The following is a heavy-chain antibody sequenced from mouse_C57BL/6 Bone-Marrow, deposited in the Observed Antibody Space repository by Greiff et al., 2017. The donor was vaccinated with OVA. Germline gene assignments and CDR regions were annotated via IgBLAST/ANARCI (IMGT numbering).Heavy chain of an antibody. CDR2: ISSGGDYI. CDR3: TRSRRFAY. J-gene: IGHJ3*01. V-gene: IGHV5-9-1*02. CDR1: GFTFSSYA. Sequence: EVMLVESGEGLVKPGGSLKLSCAASGFTFSSYAMSWVRQTPEKRLEWVAYISSGGDYIYYADTVKGRYTISGNNARNTLYLQMSSMTSEDTAVYCCTRSRRFAYWGQGTLVTVSA.